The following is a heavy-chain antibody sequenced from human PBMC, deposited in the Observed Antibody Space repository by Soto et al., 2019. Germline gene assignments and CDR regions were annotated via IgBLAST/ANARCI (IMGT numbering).Heavy chain of an antibody. CDR2: INPSGGST. CDR3: VFFYSNYSYGIDA. J-gene: IGHJ6*02. D-gene: IGHD4-4*01. V-gene: IGHV1-46*01. Sequence: ASLKASGKASGYTFTSYYMHWVRHAPGQGLEWMGIINPSGGSTSYAQKFQGRVTMTRDTSTSTVYMELSSLRSEDTAVYYCVFFYSNYSYGIDALALGTAVTVSS. CDR1: GYTFTSYY.